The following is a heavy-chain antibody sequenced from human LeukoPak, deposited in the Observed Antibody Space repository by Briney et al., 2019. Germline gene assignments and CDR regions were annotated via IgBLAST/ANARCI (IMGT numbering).Heavy chain of an antibody. V-gene: IGHV4-4*07. J-gene: IGHJ4*02. D-gene: IGHD6-13*01. CDR2: IYSSGST. CDR1: GGSISRYY. CDR3: ARGSTIAAAATYFGY. Sequence: SETLSLTRAVSGGSISRYYWSWIRQPAGKGLEWIGRIYSSGSTNYNPSLKSRVTMSVDTSKDQISRKLCSVPASETAVYYCARGSTIAAAATYFGYWGQGTLVTVSS.